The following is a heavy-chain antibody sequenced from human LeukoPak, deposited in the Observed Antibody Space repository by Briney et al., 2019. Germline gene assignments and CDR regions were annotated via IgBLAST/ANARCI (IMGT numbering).Heavy chain of an antibody. CDR2: ISYTGTYI. Sequence: ETLSLTCTVSGASISSSSHYWGWVRQAPGKGLEWVSSISYTGTYIYYADSVKGRFTISRDNAQNSLYLQMNSLRAEDTAVYYCARAQQEYYYYYYMDVWGKGTTVTVSS. CDR3: ARAQQEYYYYYYMDV. J-gene: IGHJ6*03. CDR1: GASISSSSHY. V-gene: IGHV3-21*01.